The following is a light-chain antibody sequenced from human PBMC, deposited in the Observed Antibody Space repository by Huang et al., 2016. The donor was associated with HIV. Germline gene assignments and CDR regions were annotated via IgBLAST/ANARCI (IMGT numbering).Light chain of an antibody. Sequence: DIQMTQSPSSVSASVGDRVTITCRASQGISIWLAWDQQEPGKAPKLLVYGASSLQRGVPSRFSGSGSGTDFTLTISSLQPEDFATYYCQQAHSFPRTFGQGTKLEIK. CDR2: GAS. J-gene: IGKJ2*01. CDR1: QGISIW. V-gene: IGKV1-12*01. CDR3: QQAHSFPRT.